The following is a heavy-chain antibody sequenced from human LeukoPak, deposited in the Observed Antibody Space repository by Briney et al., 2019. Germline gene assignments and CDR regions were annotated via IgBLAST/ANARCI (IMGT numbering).Heavy chain of an antibody. V-gene: IGHV1-46*01. Sequence: ASVTVSCKASGYTFTNYYIHWVRQAPGQGLECMGIINPSGGSTSYAQKFQGRVTMTRDMSTSTVYMELSSLRSEDTAVYYCARGGVGATTYVWFDPWGQGTLVTVSS. CDR1: GYTFTNYY. CDR2: INPSGGST. D-gene: IGHD1-26*01. J-gene: IGHJ5*02. CDR3: ARGGVGATTYVWFDP.